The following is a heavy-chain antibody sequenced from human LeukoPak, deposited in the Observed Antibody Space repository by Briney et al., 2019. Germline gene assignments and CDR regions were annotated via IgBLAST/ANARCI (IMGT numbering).Heavy chain of an antibody. D-gene: IGHD4-17*01. CDR1: GGSISSYY. CDR2: IYYSGST. J-gene: IGHJ3*02. CDR3: ARVPATVRGGLDI. Sequence: SETLSLTCTVSGGSISSYYWNWIRQPPGKGLEWIGYIYYSGSTSYNPSLESRVTISVHTSNNQFSLKLSSVTAADTAVYYCARVPATVRGGLDIWGQGTMVTVSS. V-gene: IGHV4-59*08.